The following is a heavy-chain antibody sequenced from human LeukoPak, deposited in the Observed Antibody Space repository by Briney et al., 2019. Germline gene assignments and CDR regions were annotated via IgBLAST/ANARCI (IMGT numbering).Heavy chain of an antibody. CDR2: INPNSGGT. CDR1: GYTFTGYY. CDR3: ARDRRRVLLWFGETGYFDY. Sequence: ASVKVPCKASGYTFTGYYMHWVRQAPGQGLEWMGWINPNSGGTNYAQKFQGRVTMTRDTSISTAYMELSRLRSDDTAVYYCARDRRRVLLWFGETGYFDYWGQGTLVTVSS. V-gene: IGHV1-2*02. J-gene: IGHJ4*02. D-gene: IGHD3-10*01.